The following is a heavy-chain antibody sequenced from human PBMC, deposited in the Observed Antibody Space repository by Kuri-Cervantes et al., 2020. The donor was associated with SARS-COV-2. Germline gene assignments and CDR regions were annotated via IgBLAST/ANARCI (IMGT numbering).Heavy chain of an antibody. J-gene: IGHJ6*02. V-gene: IGHV3-23*01. Sequence: GGSLRLSCAASGFSFSSYGMSWVRQAPGKGLEWVSAISGSGGSTYYADSVKGRFTISRDNAKNTLYLQMNSLRAEDTAVYYCARDPVTPGYYYYYGMDVWGQGTTVTVSS. CDR2: ISGSGGST. D-gene: IGHD4-23*01. CDR3: ARDPVTPGYYYYYGMDV. CDR1: GFSFSSYG.